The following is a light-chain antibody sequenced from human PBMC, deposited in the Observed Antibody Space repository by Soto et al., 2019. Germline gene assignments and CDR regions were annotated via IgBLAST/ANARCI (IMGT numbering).Light chain of an antibody. J-gene: IGLJ3*02. CDR1: SSNIGSNY. CDR3: AAWDDSLSGWV. Sequence: QSVLTQPPSASGTPGQRVTISCSGSSSNIGSNYVYWYQLLPGRAPKLLIYWRNQRPSGVPDRFSGSKSGTSASLAISGLRSEDEADYYCAAWDDSLSGWVFGGGTKLTVL. CDR2: WRN. V-gene: IGLV1-47*01.